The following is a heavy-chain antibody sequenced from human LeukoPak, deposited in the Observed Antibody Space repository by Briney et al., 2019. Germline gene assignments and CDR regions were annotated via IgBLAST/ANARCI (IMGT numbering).Heavy chain of an antibody. J-gene: IGHJ4*02. D-gene: IGHD2-2*03. CDR1: GYTFTSYD. CDR2: INPNSGGT. Sequence: ASVKVSCKASGYTFTSYDINWVRQATGQGLEWMGWINPNSGGTNYAQKFQGRVTMTRDTSISTAYMELSRLRSDDTAVYYCAREYDGYCSSTSCYGIRRSRSAVSSEFDYWGQGTLVTVSS. V-gene: IGHV1-2*02. CDR3: AREYDGYCSSTSCYGIRRSRSAVSSEFDY.